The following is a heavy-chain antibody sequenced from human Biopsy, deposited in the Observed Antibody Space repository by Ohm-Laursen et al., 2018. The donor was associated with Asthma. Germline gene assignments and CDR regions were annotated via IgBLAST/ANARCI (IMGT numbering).Heavy chain of an antibody. J-gene: IGHJ4*02. V-gene: IGHV3-30*18. D-gene: IGHD1-26*01. CDR3: AKDVFPGWELRRGPDY. Sequence: SSLRLSCAAPGFTFSNHGMHWVRQAPGKGLDWVAVISFDGSNKNYTDSVKGRFTISRDNSRNTLHLQMNSLRAEDTAVYYCAKDVFPGWELRRGPDYWGQGTLVTVSS. CDR2: ISFDGSNK. CDR1: GFTFSNHG.